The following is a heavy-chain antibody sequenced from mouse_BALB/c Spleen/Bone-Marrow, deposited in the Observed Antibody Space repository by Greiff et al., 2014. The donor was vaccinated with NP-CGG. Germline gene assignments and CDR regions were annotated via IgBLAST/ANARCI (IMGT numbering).Heavy chain of an antibody. CDR1: GYTFTSYV. J-gene: IGHJ4*01. CDR3: ARGGYYGYYAMDY. D-gene: IGHD1-2*01. CDR2: INPYNDGT. V-gene: IGHV1-14*01. Sequence: EVQLQQSGPELVKPGASVKMSRKASGYTFTSYVMHWVKQKPGQGLEWIGYINPYNDGTKYNEKFKGKATLTSDKSSSTAYMELSSLTSEDSAVYYCARGGYYGYYAMDYWGQGTSVTVSS.